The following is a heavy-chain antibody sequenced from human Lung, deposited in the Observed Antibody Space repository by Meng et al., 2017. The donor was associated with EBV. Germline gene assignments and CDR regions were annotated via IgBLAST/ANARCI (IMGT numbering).Heavy chain of an antibody. Sequence: QVQLERSDLGWWEPAGTLSRTDAVSGGSLSSRNWWSWVREPPGKGLEWIGEIYHSGSTNYNPSLKSRVTISVAESKNQFSLRLSSVTAADTAVYYCARVGAYCGGDCYHPRWGQGTLVTVSS. J-gene: IGHJ4*02. D-gene: IGHD2-21*02. V-gene: IGHV4-4*02. CDR2: IYHSGST. CDR1: GGSLSSRNW. CDR3: ARVGAYCGGDCYHPR.